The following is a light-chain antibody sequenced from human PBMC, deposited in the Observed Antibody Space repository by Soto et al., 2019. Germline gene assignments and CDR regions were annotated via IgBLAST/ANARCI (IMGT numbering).Light chain of an antibody. CDR2: GAS. V-gene: IGKV3-20*01. CDR1: QSVTSNF. J-gene: IGKJ2*01. Sequence: ENVLTQSPGTLSLSPGERATLSFRASQSVTSNFLAWYQQKPGPAPRLLIYGASTRAAGVPDRFSGSGSGTDFTLTITGLEPEDFAVYYCQQYGRSPLLYTFGQGTKL. CDR3: QQYGRSPLLYT.